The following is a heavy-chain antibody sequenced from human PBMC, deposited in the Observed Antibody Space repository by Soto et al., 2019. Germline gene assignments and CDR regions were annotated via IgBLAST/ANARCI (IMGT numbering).Heavy chain of an antibody. CDR2: ISSDEKIK. CDR3: ARGLRSVLDY. J-gene: IGHJ4*02. CDR1: GFIFSNFG. Sequence: VQLVESGGGVVQPGGSLRLSCVASGFIFSNFGMHWVRQAPGKGLEWVAVISSDEKIKQYADAVRGRFAISRENSKNTLYLQMTSLRAEDTAIYYCARGLRSVLDYWGQGTLVTVSS. V-gene: IGHV3-33*01.